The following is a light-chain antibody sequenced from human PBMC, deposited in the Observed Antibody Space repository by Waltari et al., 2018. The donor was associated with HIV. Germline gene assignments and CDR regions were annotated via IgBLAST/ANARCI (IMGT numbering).Light chain of an antibody. V-gene: IGLV1-44*01. CDR3: AAWDDNLSGVV. CDR1: SSNIGSNT. Sequence: QSVLTQPPSASGTPGQRVAISCSGSSSNIGSNTITWYQQLSGTAPKLLINSNNQRPSGVPDRFSGSKSGTSGSLAISGLQSEDEADYYCAAWDDNLSGVVFGGGTKLTVL. J-gene: IGLJ2*01. CDR2: SNN.